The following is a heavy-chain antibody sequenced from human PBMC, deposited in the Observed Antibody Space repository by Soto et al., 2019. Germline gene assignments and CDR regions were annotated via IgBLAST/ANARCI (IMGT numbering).Heavy chain of an antibody. J-gene: IGHJ6*02. CDR3: AREGVQHGSGPYYYYGMDV. Sequence: EVQLVESGGGLVKPGGSLRLSCAASGFTFSNYSMNWVRQAPGKGLEWVSSISSSSSYIYYADSVKGRFTISRDNAKNSLYLQMNSLRAEDTAVYYCAREGVQHGSGPYYYYGMDVWGQGTTVTVSS. CDR2: ISSSSSYI. CDR1: GFTFSNYS. V-gene: IGHV3-21*01. D-gene: IGHD3-10*01.